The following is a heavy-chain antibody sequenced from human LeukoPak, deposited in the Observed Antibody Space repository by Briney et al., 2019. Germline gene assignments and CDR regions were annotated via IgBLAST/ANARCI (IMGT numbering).Heavy chain of an antibody. J-gene: IGHJ4*02. V-gene: IGHV4-34*01. CDR3: ARHERSVAVAGSFDF. CDR2: INHSGST. D-gene: IGHD6-19*01. CDR1: GGSFSGYY. Sequence: SETLSLTCAVYGGSFSGYYWSWIRQPPGKGLEWIGEINHSGSTNYNPSLKSRVTISVDTSKNQFSLKLTPLTVADTAVYYCARHERSVAVAGSFDFWGQGTLVTVSS.